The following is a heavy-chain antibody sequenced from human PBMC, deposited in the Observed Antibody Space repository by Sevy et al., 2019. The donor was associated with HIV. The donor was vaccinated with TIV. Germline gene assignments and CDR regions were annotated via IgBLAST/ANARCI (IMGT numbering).Heavy chain of an antibody. D-gene: IGHD3-22*01. CDR3: SRDRYYDSSGYYYYYYGMDV. CDR1: GFTVSGNY. Sequence: GGSLRLSCEASGFTVSGNYMAWVRLAPGKGLEWVSLSDSGGSTYYADSVKGRVTICRENAKNTLYLQMNPLRAEDTAVYFCSRDRYYDSSGYYYYYYGMDVWGQGTTVTVSS. V-gene: IGHV3-66*01. J-gene: IGHJ6*02. CDR2: SDSGGST.